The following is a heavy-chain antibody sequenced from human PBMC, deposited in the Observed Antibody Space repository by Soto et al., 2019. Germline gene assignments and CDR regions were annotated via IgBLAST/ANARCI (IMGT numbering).Heavy chain of an antibody. J-gene: IGHJ6*02. Sequence: SETLSLTCAVYGGSFSGYYLSWIRQPPGKGLEWIGEINHSGSTNYNPSLKSRVTISVDTSKNQFSLKLSSVTAADTAVYYCARVHCSSTSCHRGMDVWGQGTTVTVYS. D-gene: IGHD2-2*01. CDR1: GGSFSGYY. CDR3: ARVHCSSTSCHRGMDV. CDR2: INHSGST. V-gene: IGHV4-34*01.